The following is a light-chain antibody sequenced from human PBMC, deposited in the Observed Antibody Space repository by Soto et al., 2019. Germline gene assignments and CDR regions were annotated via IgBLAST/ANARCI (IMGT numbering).Light chain of an antibody. Sequence: DIQMTQSPPSLSASVGDRVSITCQATQDIGKRLNWYQQKSGKAPKLMIYESSNLETGVPSRFSGSGSVTDFTFAISSLQPEYVATYYCQQYDKLPQTFGQGTKVDIE. CDR2: ESS. J-gene: IGKJ1*01. CDR3: QQYDKLPQT. CDR1: QDIGKR. V-gene: IGKV1-33*01.